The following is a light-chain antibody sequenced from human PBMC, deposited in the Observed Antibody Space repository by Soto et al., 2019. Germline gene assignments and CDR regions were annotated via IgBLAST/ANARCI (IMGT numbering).Light chain of an antibody. V-gene: IGKV3-15*01. CDR2: GAS. CDR3: QHAYT. Sequence: EIVMTQSPATLSVTPGERVTLSCRASQGVSTNLAWYQQKPGQAPRLLIYGASTRATGIPARFSGSGSGTDFTLTINSLQSEDFALYCCQHAYTFGQGTKLEIK. J-gene: IGKJ2*01. CDR1: QGVSTN.